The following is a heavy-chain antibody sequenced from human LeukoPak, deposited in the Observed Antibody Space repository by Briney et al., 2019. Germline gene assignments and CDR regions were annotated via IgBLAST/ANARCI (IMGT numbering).Heavy chain of an antibody. D-gene: IGHD3-10*01. CDR3: ARILWFGELRWFDP. CDR1: GGSISSAPYY. J-gene: IGHJ5*02. Sequence: PSETLSLTCTVSGGSISSAPYYWSWIRQRPGKGLEWMGYISHSGNTYYNPSLKSRLNISADTSRNQFSLKLRSVTAADTAVYYCARILWFGELRWFDPWGQGTLVTVSS. V-gene: IGHV4-31*03. CDR2: ISHSGNT.